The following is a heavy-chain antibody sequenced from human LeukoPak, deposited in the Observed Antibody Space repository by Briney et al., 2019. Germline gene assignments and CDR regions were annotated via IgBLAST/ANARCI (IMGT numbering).Heavy chain of an antibody. CDR3: AREEDWAAATAAFDY. V-gene: IGHV7-4-1*02. CDR2: INTNTGNP. Sequence: ASVKVSCKASGYTFTNYAINWVRQAPGQGLEWMGWINTNTGNPTYAQGFTRRFVFSSDTSVTTAYLQISGLKVDDTAVYYCAREEDWAAATAAFDYWGQGTLVTVSS. J-gene: IGHJ4*02. CDR1: GYTFTNYA. D-gene: IGHD6-13*01.